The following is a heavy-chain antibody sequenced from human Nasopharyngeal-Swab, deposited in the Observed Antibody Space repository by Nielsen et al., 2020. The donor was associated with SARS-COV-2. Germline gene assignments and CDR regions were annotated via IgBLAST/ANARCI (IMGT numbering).Heavy chain of an antibody. V-gene: IGHV3-30*18. CDR3: AKDYYDTLAGYYGPDF. Sequence: GESLKISCEASGFSFSSYGMHWVRQAPGKGLEWVTVIPSDGSNKYYADSVKGRFTISRDNSKNTLYLLMSSLRAEDTAVYYCAKDYYDTLAGYYGPDFWGQGTLVTVSS. D-gene: IGHD3-9*01. J-gene: IGHJ4*02. CDR2: IPSDGSNK. CDR1: GFSFSSYG.